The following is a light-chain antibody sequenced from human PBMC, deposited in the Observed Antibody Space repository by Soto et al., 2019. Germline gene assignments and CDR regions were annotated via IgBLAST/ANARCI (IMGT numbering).Light chain of an antibody. CDR2: GDT. CDR3: QSYDNSLSGPV. J-gene: IGLJ1*01. Sequence: QSVLTQPPSVSWARGQRVTISCTGSSSNIGAGYDAHWYQQLPGKVPKLLIYGDTNRPSGVPDRFSGSKSGTSASLAITGLQPEDEADYYCQSYDNSLSGPVFGPGTKVTVL. CDR1: SSNIGAGYD. V-gene: IGLV1-40*01.